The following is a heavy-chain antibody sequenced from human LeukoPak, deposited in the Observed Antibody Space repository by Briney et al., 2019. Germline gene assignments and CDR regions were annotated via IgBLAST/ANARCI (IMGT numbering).Heavy chain of an antibody. CDR1: GFTFSNYA. CDR3: ARDSRYYYDSSPYDY. CDR2: ISGSGQTT. V-gene: IGHV3-23*01. Sequence: HSGGSLRLSCAASGFTFSNYAINWVRQAPGQGLEWVSVISGSGQTTYYADSVKGRFTISRDNSKNTLYLQMNSLRAEDTAVYYCARDSRYYYDSSPYDYWGQGTLVTVSS. J-gene: IGHJ4*02. D-gene: IGHD3-22*01.